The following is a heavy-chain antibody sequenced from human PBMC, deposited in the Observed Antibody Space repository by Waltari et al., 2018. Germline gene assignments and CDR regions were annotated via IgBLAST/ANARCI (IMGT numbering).Heavy chain of an antibody. CDR3: ARDWLDAFDI. V-gene: IGHV3-30*03. CDR1: GFTFSSYG. Sequence: QVQLVESGGGVVQPGRSLRLSCAASGFTFSSYGMHWVRQAPGKGLEWVAVISYDGSNKYYADSVKGRFTISRDNSKNTLYLQMNSLRAEDTAVYYCARDWLDAFDIWGQGTMVTVSS. J-gene: IGHJ3*02. D-gene: IGHD5-12*01. CDR2: ISYDGSNK.